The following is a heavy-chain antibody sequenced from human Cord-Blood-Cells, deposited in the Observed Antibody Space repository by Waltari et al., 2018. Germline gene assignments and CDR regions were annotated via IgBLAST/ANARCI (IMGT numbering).Heavy chain of an antibody. CDR2: INAGNGNT. J-gene: IGHJ4*02. D-gene: IGHD6-6*01. CDR3: ARGWEQLVGSDY. CDR1: GYTFTSYA. Sequence: QVQLVQSGAAVKKPGASVKVSCKASGYTFTSYAMHWVRQAPGQRLEWMGWINAGNGNTKYSQKFQGRVTITRDTSASTAYMELSSLRSEDTAVYYCARGWEQLVGSDYWGQGTLVTVSS. V-gene: IGHV1-3*01.